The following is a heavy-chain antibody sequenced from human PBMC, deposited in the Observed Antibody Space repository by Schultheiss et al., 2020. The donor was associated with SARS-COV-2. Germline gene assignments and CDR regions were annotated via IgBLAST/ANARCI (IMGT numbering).Heavy chain of an antibody. CDR3: ARVYGDYVDY. V-gene: IGHV3-11*06. CDR2: ISSSSSYT. D-gene: IGHD4-17*01. CDR1: GFTVSSNY. J-gene: IGHJ4*02. Sequence: GESLKISCAASGFTVSSNYMSWVRQAPGKGLEWVSYISSSSSYTNYADSVKGRFTISRDNAKNSLYLQMNSLRAEDTAVYYCARVYGDYVDYWGQGTLVTVSS.